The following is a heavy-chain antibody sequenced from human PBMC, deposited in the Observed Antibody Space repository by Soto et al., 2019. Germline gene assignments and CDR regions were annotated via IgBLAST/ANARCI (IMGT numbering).Heavy chain of an antibody. J-gene: IGHJ5*02. CDR1: GGTFNNNA. CDR3: ASTFCGGDGYIESWFDP. V-gene: IGHV1-69*05. Sequence: QVQLVQSGAEVKKPGSSVTVSCRASGGTFNNNAISWVRQAPGQGLEWMGGIMPIFGATNYAQRFQGRIVSTSDDSTSTAYTELSGLRPADTAVYYCASTFCGGDGYIESWFDPWGQGTLVTVSS. D-gene: IGHD2-21*02. CDR2: IMPIFGAT.